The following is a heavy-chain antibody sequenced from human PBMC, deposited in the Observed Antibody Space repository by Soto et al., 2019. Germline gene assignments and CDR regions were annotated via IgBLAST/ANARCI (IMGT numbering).Heavy chain of an antibody. CDR2: IYHSGTT. V-gene: IGHV4-39*01. CDR3: ATLSGYYFDY. CDR1: GDSIRSAHYF. J-gene: IGHJ4*02. Sequence: SETLSLTCSVFGDSIRSAHYFWGWVRQPPGKGLEWIGNIYHSGTTFYNPYLKSRVTISVDTTKNQFSLKLSSVTAADTAVYYCATLSGYYFDYWGQGTLVTVSS.